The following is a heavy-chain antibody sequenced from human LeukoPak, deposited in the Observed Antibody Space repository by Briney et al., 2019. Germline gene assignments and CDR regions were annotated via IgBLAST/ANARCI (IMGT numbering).Heavy chain of an antibody. CDR2: IIPIFGTA. J-gene: IGHJ6*02. V-gene: IGHV1-69*13. CDR3: ARGGWARRYGMDV. D-gene: IGHD6-6*01. CDR1: GGTFSSYA. Sequence: GASVEVSCTASGGTFSSYAISWVRRAPGQGLEWMGGIIPIFGTANYAQKFQGRVTITADESTSTAYMELSSLRSEDTAVYYCARGGWARRYGMDVWGQGTTVTVSS.